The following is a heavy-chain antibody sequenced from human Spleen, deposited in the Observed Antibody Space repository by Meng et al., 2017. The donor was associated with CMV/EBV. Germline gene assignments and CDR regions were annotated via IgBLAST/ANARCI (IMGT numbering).Heavy chain of an antibody. J-gene: IGHJ4*02. CDR2: SNTNSGVT. CDR3: SRGYSIWYSDY. V-gene: IGHV1-2*02. D-gene: IGHD6-13*01. Sequence: SSPGFGYSFADFFIHWVRQAPGQGLEWMGRSNTNSGVTEYAQKVKGRVTMTRDTSISTAYMELSRLSSDDTAVYYCSRGYSIWYSDYWGQGTLVTVSS. CDR1: GYSFADFF.